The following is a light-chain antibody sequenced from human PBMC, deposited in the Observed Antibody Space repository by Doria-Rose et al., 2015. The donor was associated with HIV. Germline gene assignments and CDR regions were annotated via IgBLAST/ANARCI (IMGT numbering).Light chain of an antibody. V-gene: IGKV3-15*01. CDR1: QSVSTD. CDR2: GAS. Sequence: TQSPETLSVSPGESATLSCRASQSVSTDLAWYQHKPGQAPRLLIWGASTRATGIPARFSGTGSGTEFTLTISSLQSEDFAIYFCHQYNNWPTFGQGTRLDIK. J-gene: IGKJ5*01. CDR3: HQYNNWPT.